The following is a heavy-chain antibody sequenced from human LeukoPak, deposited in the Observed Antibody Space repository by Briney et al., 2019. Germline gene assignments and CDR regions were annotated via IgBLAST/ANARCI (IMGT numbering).Heavy chain of an antibody. V-gene: IGHV1-2*02. CDR3: ARDQNANWGYYDSSGHWHY. J-gene: IGHJ4*02. D-gene: IGHD3-22*01. Sequence: ASVKVSCKASGYTFTGYYMHWVRQAPGQGLEWMGWINPNSGGTNYAQKFQGRVTMTRDTSISTAYMELSRLRSDDTAVYYCARDQNANWGYYDSSGHWHYWGQGTLVTVSS. CDR1: GYTFTGYY. CDR2: INPNSGGT.